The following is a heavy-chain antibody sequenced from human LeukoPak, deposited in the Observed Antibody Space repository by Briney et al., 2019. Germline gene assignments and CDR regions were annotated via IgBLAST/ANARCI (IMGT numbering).Heavy chain of an antibody. CDR3: ARDLDYFGGWFDP. J-gene: IGHJ5*02. V-gene: IGHV4-59*01. CDR1: GGSISSYY. CDR2: IYYSGST. Sequence: SETLSLTCTVSGGSISSYYWSWIRQPPGKGLEWIGYIYYSGSTNYNPSLKSRVTISVDTSKNQFSLKLSSVTAADTAVYYCARDLDYFGGWFDPWGQGTLVTVSS. D-gene: IGHD2/OR15-2a*01.